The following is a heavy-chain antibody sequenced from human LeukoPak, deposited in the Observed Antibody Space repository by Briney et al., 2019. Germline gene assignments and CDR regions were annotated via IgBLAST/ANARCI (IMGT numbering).Heavy chain of an antibody. CDR2: ISYDGSNK. D-gene: IGHD3-22*01. V-gene: IGHV3-30*04. Sequence: GGSLRLSCAASGFTFSSYAMHWVRQAPGKGLEWVAVISYDGSNKYYADSVKGRFTISRDNSKNTLYLQMNSLRAEDTAVYYCARETYYYDSSGYMLLDYWGQGTLVTVSS. CDR3: ARETYYYDSSGYMLLDY. CDR1: GFTFSSYA. J-gene: IGHJ4*02.